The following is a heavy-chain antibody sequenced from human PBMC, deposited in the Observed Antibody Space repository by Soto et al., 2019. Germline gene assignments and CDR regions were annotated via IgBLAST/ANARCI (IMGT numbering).Heavy chain of an antibody. V-gene: IGHV3-64*04. CDR2: ISSNGGST. CDR1: GFTFSSYA. Sequence: GGSLRLSCSASGFTFSSYAMHWVRQAPGKGLEYVSAISSNGGSTYYADSVKGRFTISRDNSKNTLYLQMNSLRAEDTAVYYCAKDLGWVAAAGFDYWGQGTLVTVSS. J-gene: IGHJ4*02. CDR3: AKDLGWVAAAGFDY. D-gene: IGHD6-13*01.